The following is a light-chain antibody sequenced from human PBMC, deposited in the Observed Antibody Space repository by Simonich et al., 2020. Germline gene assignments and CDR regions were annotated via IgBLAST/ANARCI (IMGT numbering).Light chain of an antibody. J-gene: IGLJ2*01. CDR1: SSDVWSNNL. CDR3: CSYAGSSTYVV. CDR2: TGS. V-gene: IGLV2-23*01. Sequence: QSALTQPASVSGSPGQSITISCTGTSSDVWSNNLVSWYQQHPGKAPKLMIYTGSKRPSGVSTRFSGSKSGNTASLTISGLQAEDEADYYCCSYAGSSTYVVFGGGTKLTVL.